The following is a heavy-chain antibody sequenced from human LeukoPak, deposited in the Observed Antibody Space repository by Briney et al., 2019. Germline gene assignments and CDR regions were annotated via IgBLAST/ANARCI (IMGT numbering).Heavy chain of an antibody. CDR3: AREGNYYDSSGYTDAFDI. D-gene: IGHD3-22*01. V-gene: IGHV4-39*07. Sequence: SETLSLTCTVSGGSISSSSYYWGWIRQPPGKGLEWIGSIYYSGSTNYNPSLKSRVTISVDTSKNQFSLKLSSVTAADTAVYYCAREGNYYDSSGYTDAFDIWGQGTMVTVSS. J-gene: IGHJ3*02. CDR2: IYYSGST. CDR1: GGSISSSSYY.